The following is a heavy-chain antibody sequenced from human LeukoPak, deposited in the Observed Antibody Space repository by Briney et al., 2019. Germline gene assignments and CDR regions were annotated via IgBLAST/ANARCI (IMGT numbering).Heavy chain of an antibody. V-gene: IGHV3-23*01. J-gene: IGHJ4*02. CDR3: AKDRRGYSGYADY. D-gene: IGHD5-12*01. Sequence: HPGGSLRLSCAASGFTFSSYAMSWVRQAPGEGLEWVSAISGSGGSTYYADSVKGRFTISRDNSKNTLYLQMNSLRAEDTAVYYCAKDRRGYSGYADYWGQGTLVTVSS. CDR1: GFTFSSYA. CDR2: ISGSGGST.